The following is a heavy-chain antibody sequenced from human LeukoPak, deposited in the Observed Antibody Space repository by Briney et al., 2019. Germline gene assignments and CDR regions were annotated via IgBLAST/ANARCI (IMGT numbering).Heavy chain of an antibody. Sequence: SETLSLTCTVSGGSINSATYYWTWIRQPAGNGLEWIGRIYTSGSTNYNPSLKSRVTISVDTSKNQFSLKLSSVTAADTAVYYCARNSCPSGTCYDNRGYFDYWGQGTLVTVSS. CDR3: ARNSCPSGTCYDNRGYFDY. J-gene: IGHJ4*02. CDR1: GGSINSATYY. CDR2: IYTSGST. V-gene: IGHV4-61*02. D-gene: IGHD2-15*01.